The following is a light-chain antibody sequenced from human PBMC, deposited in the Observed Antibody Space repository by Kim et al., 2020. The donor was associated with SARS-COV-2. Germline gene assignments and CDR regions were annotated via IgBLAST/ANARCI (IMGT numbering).Light chain of an antibody. CDR3: QVWDRSSDHYV. CDR2: YDS. J-gene: IGLJ1*01. V-gene: IGLV3-21*04. Sequence: APGKTARITCRGNNIGSKSVDWYQQKPGQAPVLVIYYDSDRPSGMPERFSGSDSGNTATLTISRVEAGDEADYYCQVWDRSSDHYVFGAGTKVTVL. CDR1: NIGSKS.